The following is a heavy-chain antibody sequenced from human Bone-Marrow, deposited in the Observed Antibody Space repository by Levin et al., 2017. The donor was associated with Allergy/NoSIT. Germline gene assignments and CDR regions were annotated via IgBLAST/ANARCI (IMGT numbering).Heavy chain of an antibody. J-gene: IGHJ5*02. CDR1: GMSLSSNGVG. V-gene: IGHV2-5*02. CDR2: IYWDDDR. Sequence: GSGPTLVKPTQTLTLTCTLSGMSLSSNGVGVGWIRQPPGKALEWLALIYWDDDRRYSPSLQSRLTITKDTSKNQVVLTMANMDPVDTATYYCASRRMAAATRTKNWFDPWGQGILVTVSS. CDR3: ASRRMAAATRTKNWFDP. D-gene: IGHD6-25*01.